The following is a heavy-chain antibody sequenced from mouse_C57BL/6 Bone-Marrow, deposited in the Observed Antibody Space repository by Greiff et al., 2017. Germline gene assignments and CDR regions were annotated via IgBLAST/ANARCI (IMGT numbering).Heavy chain of an antibody. J-gene: IGHJ2*01. Sequence: QVQLQQSDAELVKPGASVKISCKVSGYTFTDHTIHWMKQRPEQGLEWIGDIYPRDGSTKYNEKFKGKATLTADKSSSSAYMQLNSLTSEDSAVYYCAREADYDENYLYYWGQGTTPTVSS. CDR1: GYTFTDHT. CDR2: IYPRDGST. V-gene: IGHV1-78*01. CDR3: AREADYDENYLYY. D-gene: IGHD2-4*01.